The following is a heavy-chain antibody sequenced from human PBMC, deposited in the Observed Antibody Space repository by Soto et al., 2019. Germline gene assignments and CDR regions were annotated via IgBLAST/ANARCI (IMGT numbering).Heavy chain of an antibody. D-gene: IGHD3-9*01. J-gene: IGHJ3*02. V-gene: IGHV1-8*01. Sequence: ASVKVSCTASGYTFTSYDINWVRQATGQGLEWMGWMNPNSGNTGYAQKFQGRVTMTRNTSISTSYMELSSLRSEDTAVYYCASSTGLRYFDWLLDAFDIWGQGTMVTVSS. CDR1: GYTFTSYD. CDR3: ASSTGLRYFDWLLDAFDI. CDR2: MNPNSGNT.